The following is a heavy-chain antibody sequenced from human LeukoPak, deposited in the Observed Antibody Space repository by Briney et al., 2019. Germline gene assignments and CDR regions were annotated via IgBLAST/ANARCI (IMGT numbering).Heavy chain of an antibody. CDR1: GFTVSSNY. Sequence: PGGSLRLSCAASGFTVSSNYMSWARQAPGKGLEWVSVIYSGGSTYYADSVKGRFTISRDNSKNTLYLQMNSLRAEDTAVYYCARLLWFGELLPYFDYWGQGTLVTVSS. CDR2: IYSGGST. D-gene: IGHD3-10*01. J-gene: IGHJ4*02. CDR3: ARLLWFGELLPYFDY. V-gene: IGHV3-53*01.